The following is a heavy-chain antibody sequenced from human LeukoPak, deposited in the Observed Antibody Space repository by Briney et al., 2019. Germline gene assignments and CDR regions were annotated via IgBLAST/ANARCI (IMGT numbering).Heavy chain of an antibody. D-gene: IGHD3-22*01. V-gene: IGHV1-2*02. Sequence: GASVKVSCKASGYTFIDYYMHWVRQAPGQGVEWIGWISPNSGGTKYVQKFQGRVTMTRDTSITTVYMELSGLSFDDTAVYYCARGGWRYSVDYWGQGTLVIVSS. CDR3: ARGGWRYSVDY. CDR2: ISPNSGGT. J-gene: IGHJ4*02. CDR1: GYTFIDYY.